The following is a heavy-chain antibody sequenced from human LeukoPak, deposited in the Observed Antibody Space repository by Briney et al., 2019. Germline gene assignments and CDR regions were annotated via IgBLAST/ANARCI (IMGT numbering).Heavy chain of an antibody. J-gene: IGHJ5*02. CDR3: ARDKRYSYGGFVTWSNWFDP. D-gene: IGHD5-18*01. CDR1: GFTFSSYA. V-gene: IGHV3-30*01. Sequence: GGSLRLSCAASGFTFSSYAMHWVRQAPGKGLEWVAVISYDGSNKYYADSVKGRFTISRDNSKNTLYLQMNSLRAEDTAVYYCARDKRYSYGGFVTWSNWFDPWGQGTLVTVSS. CDR2: ISYDGSNK.